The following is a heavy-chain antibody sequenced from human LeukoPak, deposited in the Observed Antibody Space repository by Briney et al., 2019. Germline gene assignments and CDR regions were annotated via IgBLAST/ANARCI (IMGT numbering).Heavy chain of an antibody. J-gene: IGHJ4*02. V-gene: IGHV1-18*01. CDR3: ARSLWFGELLLNYFDY. Sequence: GASVRVSCKASGYTFTSYGISWVRQAPGQGLEWMGWISAYNGNTNYAQKLQGRVTITTDTSTSTAYMELRSLRSDDTAVYYCARSLWFGELLLNYFDYWGQGTLVTVSS. CDR1: GYTFTSYG. CDR2: ISAYNGNT. D-gene: IGHD3-10*01.